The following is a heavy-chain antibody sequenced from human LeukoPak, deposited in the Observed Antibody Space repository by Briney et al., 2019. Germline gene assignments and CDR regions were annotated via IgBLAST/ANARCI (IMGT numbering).Heavy chain of an antibody. CDR2: ISSSSSYI. CDR1: GFTFSSCS. Sequence: GGSLRLSCAASGFTFSSCSMNWVRQAPGKGLEWVSSISSSSSYIYYADSVKGRFTISRDNAKNSLYLQMNSLRAEDTAVYYCARGAPVVPAAIGVWGQGTLVTVSS. CDR3: ARGAPVVPAAIGV. D-gene: IGHD2-2*01. J-gene: IGHJ4*02. V-gene: IGHV3-21*01.